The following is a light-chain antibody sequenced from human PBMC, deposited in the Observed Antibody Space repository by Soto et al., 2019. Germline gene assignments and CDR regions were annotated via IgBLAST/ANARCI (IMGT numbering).Light chain of an antibody. CDR1: SSDIGAYNY. J-gene: IGLJ1*01. Sequence: QSALTKPASVSGSPGQSITISCTGTSSDIGAYNYVSWYQQYPGKAPKLMIYGVTNRPSGVSNRFSGSKTGNTASLPISGLQAEDEADYYCFSHRSGDSQGFGNGTKGTVL. CDR3: FSHRSGDSQG. V-gene: IGLV2-14*01. CDR2: GVT.